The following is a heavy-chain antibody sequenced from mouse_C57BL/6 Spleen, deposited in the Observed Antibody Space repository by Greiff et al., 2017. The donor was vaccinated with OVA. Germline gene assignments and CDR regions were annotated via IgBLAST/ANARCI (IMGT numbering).Heavy chain of an antibody. D-gene: IGHD2-14*01. CDR1: GFTFSSYA. V-gene: IGHV5-4*01. Sequence: DVHLVESGGGLVKPGGSLKLSCAASGFTFSSYAMSWVRQTPEKRLEWVATISDGGSYTYYPDNVKGRFTISRDNAKNNLYLQMSHLKSEDTAMYYCARDGTGYYAMDYWGQGTSVTVSS. J-gene: IGHJ4*01. CDR3: ARDGTGYYAMDY. CDR2: ISDGGSYT.